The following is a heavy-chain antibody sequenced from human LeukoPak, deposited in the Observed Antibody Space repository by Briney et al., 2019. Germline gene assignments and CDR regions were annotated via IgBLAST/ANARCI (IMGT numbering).Heavy chain of an antibody. CDR3: ARDQGIVVVTALNWFDP. Sequence: SVKVSCKASGGTFSSYAISWVRQAPGQGLEWMGGIIPIFGTANYAQKFQGRVTITADESTSTAYMELSSLRSEDTAVYYCARDQGIVVVTALNWFDPWGQGTLVTVSS. V-gene: IGHV1-69*13. D-gene: IGHD2-21*02. J-gene: IGHJ5*02. CDR1: GGTFSSYA. CDR2: IIPIFGTA.